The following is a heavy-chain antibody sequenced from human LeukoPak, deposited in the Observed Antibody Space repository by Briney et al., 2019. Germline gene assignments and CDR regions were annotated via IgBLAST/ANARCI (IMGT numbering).Heavy chain of an antibody. V-gene: IGHV3-15*01. J-gene: IGHJ4*02. CDR1: GFTFSNAW. D-gene: IGHD6-19*01. CDR3: TKDKFSSGWYGGFDS. CDR2: IKSRTDGGTT. Sequence: PGGSLRLSCAASGFTFSNAWMSWVRQAPGKGLEWVGRIKSRTDGGTTDYAAPVKGRFTISRDDSKNTLYLQMNSLKTEDTAVYYCTKDKFSSGWYGGFDSWGQGTLVTVSS.